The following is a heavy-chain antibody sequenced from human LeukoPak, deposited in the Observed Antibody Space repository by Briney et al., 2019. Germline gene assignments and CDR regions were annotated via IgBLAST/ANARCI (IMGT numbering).Heavy chain of an antibody. CDR1: GFTLTDYY. CDR2: ISSSGDTI. J-gene: IGHJ4*02. CDR3: ASTDGYNYYFDY. D-gene: IGHD5-24*01. Sequence: GGTLRLSCAASGFTLTDYYMSWIRQAPGKGLVWGSYISSSGDTIYYADSVKGRFTISRDNAKNSLSLQLTRLRAEDTALYYCASTDGYNYYFDYGGQGTLVTVSS. V-gene: IGHV3-11*01.